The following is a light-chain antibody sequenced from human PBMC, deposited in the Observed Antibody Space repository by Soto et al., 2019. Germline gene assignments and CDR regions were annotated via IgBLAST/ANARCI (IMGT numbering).Light chain of an antibody. V-gene: IGKV3-20*01. CDR1: ENVRTF. CDR2: GAS. CDR3: QQYGSSPHT. J-gene: IGKJ2*01. Sequence: EVVLTQSPATLSLSPGERATLSCRASENVRTFVDWYQQKPGQAPRLLIYGASNRATGIPARFSGSGSGTDFTLTISRLEPEDFAVYYCQQYGSSPHTFGQGTKLEIK.